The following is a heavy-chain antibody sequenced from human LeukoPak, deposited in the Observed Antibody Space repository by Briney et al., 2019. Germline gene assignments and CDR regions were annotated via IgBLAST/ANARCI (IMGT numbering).Heavy chain of an antibody. CDR2: LSYDGSNK. Sequence: GGSLRLSCAASGFTFSSYAMHWVRQAPGKGLEWVAVLSYDGSNKYYADSVKGRFTISRDNSKNTLYLQMNSLRAEDTAVYYCARRSAAKDAFDFWGQGTMVTVSS. D-gene: IGHD6-25*01. CDR3: ARRSAAKDAFDF. CDR1: GFTFSSYA. J-gene: IGHJ3*01. V-gene: IGHV3-30*04.